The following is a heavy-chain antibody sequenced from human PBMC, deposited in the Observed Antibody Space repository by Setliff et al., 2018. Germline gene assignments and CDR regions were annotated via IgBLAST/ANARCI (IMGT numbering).Heavy chain of an antibody. CDR3: ARHALEYGSGSYKDGMDV. Sequence: SETLSLTCTVSGGSISSGYYWGWIRQPPGKGLEWIGSIYHSGSTYYNPSLKSRVTISVDTSKNQFSLKLSSVTAADTAVYYCARHALEYGSGSYKDGMDVWGQGTTVTVSS. D-gene: IGHD3-10*01. V-gene: IGHV4-38-2*02. J-gene: IGHJ6*02. CDR1: GGSISSGYY. CDR2: IYHSGST.